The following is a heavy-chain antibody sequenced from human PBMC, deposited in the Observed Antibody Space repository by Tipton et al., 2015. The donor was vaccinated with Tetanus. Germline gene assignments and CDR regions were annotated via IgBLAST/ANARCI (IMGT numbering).Heavy chain of an antibody. V-gene: IGHV4-31*02. CDR2: ILYTGST. J-gene: IGHJ4*02. Sequence: LRLSCAASGFTFSNYGMRWIRQHPGKGLEWIGYILYTGSTFTTPSLKSRVTISVDTSKNQFSLKLTSVTAADTAVFYCARGSRYYFDSWGQGTLVTVSS. CDR3: ARGSRYYFDS. CDR1: GFTFSNYG.